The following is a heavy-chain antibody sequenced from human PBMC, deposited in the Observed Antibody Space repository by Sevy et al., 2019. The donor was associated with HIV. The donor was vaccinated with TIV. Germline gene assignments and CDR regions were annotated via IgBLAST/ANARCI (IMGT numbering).Heavy chain of an antibody. CDR1: GGTFSSYA. V-gene: IGHV1-69*13. J-gene: IGHJ3*02. CDR2: IIPIFGTA. D-gene: IGHD2-15*01. CDR3: ARFTEGYCSGGSCYGGAFDI. Sequence: ASVKVSCKASGGTFSSYAISWVRQAPGQGLEWMGGIIPIFGTANYAQKFQGGVTITADESTRTAYMEVSSLRSEDTAVYCCARFTEGYCSGGSCYGGAFDIWGQGTMVTVSS.